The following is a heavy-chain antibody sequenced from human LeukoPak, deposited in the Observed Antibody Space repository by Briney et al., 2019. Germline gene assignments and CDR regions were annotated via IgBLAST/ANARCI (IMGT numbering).Heavy chain of an antibody. J-gene: IGHJ6*02. CDR1: GFPVSSYA. V-gene: IGHV3-64D*09. CDR3: VRGYSFGPYGMDV. CDR2: ISDSGGST. D-gene: IGHD2-15*01. Sequence: GGSLRLSCSASGFPVSSYAMEWVRQAPGKGLEYVSAISDSGGSTYYADSVKGRFTISRDNSKTTLYLQMSSLRAEDTAVYFCVRGYSFGPYGMDVWGQGTTVTVSS.